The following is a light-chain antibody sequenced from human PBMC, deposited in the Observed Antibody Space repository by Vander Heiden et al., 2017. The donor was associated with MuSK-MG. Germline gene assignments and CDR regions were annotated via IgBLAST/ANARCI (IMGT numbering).Light chain of an antibody. V-gene: IGKV1-39*01. CDR2: AAS. CDR1: QSISSY. J-gene: IGKJ1*01. Sequence: DIQMTQSPSSLSASVGDRVTITCRASQSISSYLNWYQQKPGKAAKLLIYAASSLQSVVPSRFSGSGSGTDFTLTISSLQPEDFATYYCQQSYSTPWTFGQGTKVEIK. CDR3: QQSYSTPWT.